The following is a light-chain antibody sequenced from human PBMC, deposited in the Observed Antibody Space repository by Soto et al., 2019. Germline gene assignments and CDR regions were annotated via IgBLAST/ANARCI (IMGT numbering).Light chain of an antibody. J-gene: IGKJ3*01. Sequence: DIQMTQSPSSLSASVGDRVTITCRASQDITNFLAWYQQKPGNVPKLLINAASTLQSGVPSRFSGSGSGTDFTLTISSLQPEDVATYYCQTYNSAPFTFGPGTKVDIK. CDR1: QDITNF. V-gene: IGKV1-27*01. CDR3: QTYNSAPFT. CDR2: AAS.